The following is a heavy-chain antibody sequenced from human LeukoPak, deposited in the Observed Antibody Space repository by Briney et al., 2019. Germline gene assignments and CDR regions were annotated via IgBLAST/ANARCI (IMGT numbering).Heavy chain of an antibody. J-gene: IGHJ4*02. Sequence: PGKSLRLSCAASGFTFSSFAIHWVRQAPGKGLEWVALISYDGGNKHYADSVKGRFTISRDNSNNTVHLHMNSLRADDSALYYCARETSRNLYYFDYWGQGSLVTVSS. CDR2: ISYDGGNK. V-gene: IGHV3-30-3*01. CDR3: ARETSRNLYYFDY. CDR1: GFTFSSFA.